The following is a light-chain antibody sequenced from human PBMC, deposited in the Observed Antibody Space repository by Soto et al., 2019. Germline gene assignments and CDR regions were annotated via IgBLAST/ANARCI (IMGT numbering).Light chain of an antibody. J-gene: IGKJ5*01. V-gene: IGKV3-20*01. CDR3: QQYGSSPPIT. CDR2: GAS. Sequence: EIVMTQSPATLSLSPGERATLSCRASQTIDNTLAWYQRKPGQAPRLLIYGASNRATGIPDRFSGSGSGTDFSLTISRLEPEDFAVYYCQQYGSSPPITFGQGARLEIK. CDR1: QTIDNT.